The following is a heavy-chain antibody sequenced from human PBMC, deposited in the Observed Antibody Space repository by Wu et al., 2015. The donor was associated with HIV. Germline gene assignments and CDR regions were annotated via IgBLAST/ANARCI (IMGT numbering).Heavy chain of an antibody. Sequence: QVHLVQSGAEVKKPGASVKVSCRASEYTFNSYYVHWVRQAPGKGLEWMGIINPSGGSTNYAQKFQGRMFMTRDTSSRTVYMEVSSLRSEDTAVYYCARSSSYDYYYYMDVWGKGTTVTVSS. CDR1: EYTFNSYY. V-gene: IGHV1-46*02. J-gene: IGHJ6*03. CDR2: INPSGGST. CDR3: ARSSSYDYYYYMDV. D-gene: IGHD6-6*01.